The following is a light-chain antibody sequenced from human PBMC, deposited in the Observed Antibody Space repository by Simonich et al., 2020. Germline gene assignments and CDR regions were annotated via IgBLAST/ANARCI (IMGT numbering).Light chain of an antibody. CDR2: LNSDGSH. Sequence: QLVLTQSPSASASLGASVKLTCTLSSGPSSYAIAWHKQQPEKGPRYLMKLNSDGSHSKGDGIPNRFSGSSSGAERYLTISSLQSEDEADYYCQTWGTGIQVFGGGTKLTVL. V-gene: IGLV4-69*01. CDR3: QTWGTGIQV. J-gene: IGLJ3*02. CDR1: SGPSSYA.